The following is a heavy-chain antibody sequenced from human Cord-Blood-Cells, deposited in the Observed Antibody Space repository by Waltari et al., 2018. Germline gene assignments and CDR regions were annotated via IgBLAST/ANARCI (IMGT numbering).Heavy chain of an antibody. CDR2: IYHSGST. Sequence: QVQLQESGPGLVKPSETLSLTCTVSGCSISSGYYWGWIRQPPGKGLEWIGSIYHSGSTYYNPSLKSRVTISVDTSKNQFSLKLSSVTAADTAVYYCARAGIWDDNWFDPWGQGTLVTVSS. D-gene: IGHD2-15*01. CDR1: GCSISSGYY. CDR3: ARAGIWDDNWFDP. J-gene: IGHJ5*02. V-gene: IGHV4-38-2*02.